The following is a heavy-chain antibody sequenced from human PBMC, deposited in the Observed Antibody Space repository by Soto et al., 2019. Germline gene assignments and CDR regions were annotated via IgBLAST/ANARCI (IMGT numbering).Heavy chain of an antibody. D-gene: IGHD3-9*01. CDR2: INHSGST. CDR3: ARAYYDILTGLGYMGV. Sequence: SETLSLTCAVYGGSFSGYYWSWIRQPPGKGLEWIGEINHSGSTNYNPSLKSRVTISVDTSKNQFSLKLSSVTAADTAVYYCARAYYDILTGLGYMGVWGKGTTVTVSS. J-gene: IGHJ6*03. V-gene: IGHV4-34*01. CDR1: GGSFSGYY.